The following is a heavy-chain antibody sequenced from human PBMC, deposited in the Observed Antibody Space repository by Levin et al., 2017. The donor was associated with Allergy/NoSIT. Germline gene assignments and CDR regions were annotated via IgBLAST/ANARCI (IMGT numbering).Heavy chain of an antibody. CDR1: GGTFSSYA. CDR2: IIPILGIA. J-gene: IGHJ6*03. D-gene: IGHD3-9*01. Sequence: SVKVSCKASGGTFSSYAISWVRQAPGQGLEWMGRIIPILGIANYAQKFQGRVTITADKSTSTAYMELSSLRSEDTAVYYCARVRYFDWFDRGGYYYYYMDVWGKGTTVTVSS. V-gene: IGHV1-69*04. CDR3: ARVRYFDWFDRGGYYYYYMDV.